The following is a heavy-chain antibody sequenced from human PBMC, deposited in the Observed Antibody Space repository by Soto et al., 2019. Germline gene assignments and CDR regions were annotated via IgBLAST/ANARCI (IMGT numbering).Heavy chain of an antibody. V-gene: IGHV4-61*01. CDR1: AGSVSRGSYY. CDR2: IYYSGST. D-gene: IGHD1-26*01. J-gene: IGHJ6*02. CDR3: ARDHARIVGATNGMDV. Sequence: SQTLSHPCTVSAGSVSRGSYYWCWIRQPPGKGLEWIGYIYYSGSTNYNPSLKSRVTISVDTSKNQFSLKLSSVTAADTAVYYCARDHARIVGATNGMDVWGQGTTVTVSS.